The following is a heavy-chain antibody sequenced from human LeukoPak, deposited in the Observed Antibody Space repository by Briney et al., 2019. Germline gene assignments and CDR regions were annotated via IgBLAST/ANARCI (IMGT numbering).Heavy chain of an antibody. CDR2: LRGKSDGGST. CDR3: TTLTRAGFGHYYMDV. D-gene: IGHD3-16*01. Sequence: GGSLRLSCTASGFTLNNAWMSWVRQAPGRGLEWVGRLRGKSDGGSTGYATSVRGRFTISADDSKNTLFVQMDSLKPEDTGVYFCTTLTRAGFGHYYMDVWGKGTTVTVSS. V-gene: IGHV3-15*01. J-gene: IGHJ6*03. CDR1: GFTLNNAW.